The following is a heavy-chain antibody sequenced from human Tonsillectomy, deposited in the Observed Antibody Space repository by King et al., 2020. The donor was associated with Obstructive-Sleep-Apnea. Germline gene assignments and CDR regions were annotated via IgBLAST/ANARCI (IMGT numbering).Heavy chain of an antibody. CDR1: GFTFSSYA. Sequence: QVQLVESGGGVVQPGRSLRLSCAASGFTFSSYAMHWVRQAPGKGLEWVAVISYDGSNKYYADSVKGRFTISRDNSKNTLYLQMNSLRAEDTAVYYCARGLAVDWFDPWGQGTLVTVSS. J-gene: IGHJ5*02. D-gene: IGHD6-19*01. CDR2: ISYDGSNK. V-gene: IGHV3-30*04. CDR3: ARGLAVDWFDP.